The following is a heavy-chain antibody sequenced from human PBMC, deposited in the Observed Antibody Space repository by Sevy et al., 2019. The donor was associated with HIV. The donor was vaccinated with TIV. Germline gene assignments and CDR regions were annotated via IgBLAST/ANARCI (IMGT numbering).Heavy chain of an antibody. V-gene: IGHV3-30*18. D-gene: IGHD3-3*01. Sequence: GGPLRLSCAASGFTFSSYGMHWVRQAPGKGLEWVAVISYDGSNKYYADSVKGRFTISRDNSKNTLYLQMNSLRAEDTAVYYCAKNFRAYYDFWSGYGFDYWGQGTLVTVSS. CDR1: GFTFSSYG. CDR2: ISYDGSNK. J-gene: IGHJ4*02. CDR3: AKNFRAYYDFWSGYGFDY.